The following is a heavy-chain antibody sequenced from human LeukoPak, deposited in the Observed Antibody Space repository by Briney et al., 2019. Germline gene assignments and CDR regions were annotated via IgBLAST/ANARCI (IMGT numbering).Heavy chain of an antibody. CDR3: AKDPERLLWFGEPGNYFDY. Sequence: PGGSLRLSCAASGFTFSSYAMSWVRQAPGKGLEWVSAISGSGGSTYYADSVKGRFTISRDNSKNTLYLQMNSLRAEDTAVYYCAKDPERLLWFGEPGNYFDYWGQGTLVTVSS. CDR2: ISGSGGST. V-gene: IGHV3-23*01. CDR1: GFTFSSYA. J-gene: IGHJ4*02. D-gene: IGHD3-10*01.